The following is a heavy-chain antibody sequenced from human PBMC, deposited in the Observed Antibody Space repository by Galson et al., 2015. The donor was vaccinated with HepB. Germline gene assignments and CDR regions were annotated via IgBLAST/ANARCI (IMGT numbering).Heavy chain of an antibody. Sequence: SLRLSCAASGFTFSSYAMHWVRQAPGKGLEYVSAISSNGGSTYYADSVKGRFTISRDNSKNTLYLQMSSLRAEDTAVYYCVTPRLERRGAFDIWGQGTMVTVSS. CDR3: VTPRLERRGAFDI. J-gene: IGHJ3*02. CDR1: GFTFSSYA. V-gene: IGHV3-64D*06. CDR2: ISSNGGST. D-gene: IGHD1-1*01.